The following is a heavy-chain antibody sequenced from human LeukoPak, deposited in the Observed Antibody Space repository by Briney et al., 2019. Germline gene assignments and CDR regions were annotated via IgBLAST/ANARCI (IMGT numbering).Heavy chain of an antibody. CDR3: ARDPLWFGEFALDS. J-gene: IGHJ4*02. V-gene: IGHV4-59*01. CDR2: IYYSGST. CDR1: GGSISSYY. D-gene: IGHD3-10*01. Sequence: SETLSLTCTVSGGSISSYYWSSIRQPPGEGLEWIGYIYYSGSTNYNPSLKSRVTISVDTSKNQFSLKLSSVTAADTAVYYCARDPLWFGEFALDSWGQGTLVTVSS.